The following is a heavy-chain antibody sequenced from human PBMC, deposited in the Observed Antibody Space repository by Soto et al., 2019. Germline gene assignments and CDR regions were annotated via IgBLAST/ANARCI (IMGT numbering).Heavy chain of an antibody. CDR3: ARSFIDSRGDDAFDI. Sequence: GGSLSLSCAASGLTFSSYSMNWVRQAPGKGLEWVSSISSSSSYIYYADSVKGRFTISRDNAKKSLYLQMNSLRAEDTAVYYCARSFIDSRGDDAFDIWGQGTMVT. D-gene: IGHD3-22*01. V-gene: IGHV3-21*01. CDR1: GLTFSSYS. J-gene: IGHJ3*02. CDR2: ISSSSSYI.